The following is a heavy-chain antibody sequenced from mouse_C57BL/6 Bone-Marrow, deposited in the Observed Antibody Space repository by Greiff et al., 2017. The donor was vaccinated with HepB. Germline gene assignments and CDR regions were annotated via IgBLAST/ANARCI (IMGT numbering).Heavy chain of an antibody. Sequence: QVQLQQPGAELVKPGASVKMSCKASGYTFTSYWITWVKQRPGQGLEWIGDIYPGSGSTNYNEKFKSKATLTVDTSSSTAYMQLSSLTSEDSAVYYCARSLITTVVATVDYWGQGTTLTVSS. CDR2: IYPGSGST. CDR1: GYTFTSYW. J-gene: IGHJ2*01. V-gene: IGHV1-55*01. D-gene: IGHD1-1*01. CDR3: ARSLITTVVATVDY.